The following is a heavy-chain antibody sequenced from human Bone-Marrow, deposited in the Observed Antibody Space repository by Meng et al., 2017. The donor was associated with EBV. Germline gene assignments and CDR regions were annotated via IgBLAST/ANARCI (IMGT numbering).Heavy chain of an antibody. CDR3: ASESGRGFTPDY. J-gene: IGHJ4*02. CDR1: GGTFNSDA. CDR2: LIPMSGAP. V-gene: IGHV1-69*01. D-gene: IGHD3-10*01. Sequence: QGQVVAAGAEVEKPGSSVKVSCWTSGGTFNSDAVSWVRQAPGQGLEWMGGLIPMSGAPHYAQKFQGRVTITADESTSTHYMDLSNLRSDDTAMYYCASESGRGFTPDYWGQGTLVTVSS.